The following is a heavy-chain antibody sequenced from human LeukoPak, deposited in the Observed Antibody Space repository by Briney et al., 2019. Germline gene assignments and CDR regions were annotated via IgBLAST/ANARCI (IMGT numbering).Heavy chain of an antibody. CDR1: GGPISSYY. J-gene: IGHJ4*02. V-gene: IGHV4-59*08. CDR2: NYYSGST. CDR3: ARHTGLLEWLFYFDY. Sequence: PSETLSLTCTVPGGPISSYYWTWIRQPPGKGLEWNGYNYYSGSTNYNPSLKSRDTISVDTSQNQFSTKLSSVTADDTALYYCARHTGLLEWLFYFDYWGQGTLVTVSS. D-gene: IGHD3-3*01.